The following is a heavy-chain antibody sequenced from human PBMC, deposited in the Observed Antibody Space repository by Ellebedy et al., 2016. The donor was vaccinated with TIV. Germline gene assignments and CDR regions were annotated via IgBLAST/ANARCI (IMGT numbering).Heavy chain of an antibody. Sequence: SETLSLTCTVSGGSVTSGSYYWTWIRQPPGKGLEWIRYIYYSGSTNYHPSLESRATISLDTSQNQFSLKLSSVTAADTAMYYCAREFVELATIDDYYYAMDVWGQGTTVTVSS. D-gene: IGHD5-24*01. V-gene: IGHV4-61*01. CDR3: AREFVELATIDDYYYAMDV. J-gene: IGHJ6*02. CDR1: GGSVTSGSYY. CDR2: IYYSGST.